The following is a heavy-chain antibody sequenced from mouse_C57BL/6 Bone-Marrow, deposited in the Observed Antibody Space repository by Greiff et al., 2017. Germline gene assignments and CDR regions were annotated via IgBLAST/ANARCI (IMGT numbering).Heavy chain of an antibody. D-gene: IGHD2-5*01. Sequence: VQLQQSGPVLVKPGASVKMSCKASGYTFTDYYMNWVKQSHGKSLEWIGVINPYNGGTSYNQKFKGKATLTVDKSSSTAYMELNSLTSEDSAVYDCDLSNSNSGVWGTGTTVTVSP. CDR3: DLSNSNSGV. CDR1: GYTFTDYY. V-gene: IGHV1-19*01. J-gene: IGHJ1*03. CDR2: INPYNGGT.